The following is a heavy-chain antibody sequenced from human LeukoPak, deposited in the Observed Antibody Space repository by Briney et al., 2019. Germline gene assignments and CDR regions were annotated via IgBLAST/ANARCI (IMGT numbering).Heavy chain of an antibody. CDR1: GYTFTDYY. Sequence: ASVKVSCRASGYTFTDYYVHWSRQAPGHGLEWMGWINPNSGGTKYAQKFQGRVTMTRDTSITTAYMELSRLRSDDMAVYYCALWDYYAMDVWGQGTTVTVSS. D-gene: IGHD3-16*01. J-gene: IGHJ6*02. V-gene: IGHV1-2*02. CDR3: ALWDYYAMDV. CDR2: INPNSGGT.